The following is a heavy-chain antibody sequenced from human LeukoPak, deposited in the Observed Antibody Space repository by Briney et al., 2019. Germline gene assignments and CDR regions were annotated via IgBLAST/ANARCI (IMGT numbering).Heavy chain of an antibody. Sequence: ASVKVSCKASGYTFTGHYMHWVRQAPGQGLEWMGWINPNSGGTNYAQKFQGRVTMTRDTSISTAYMELSRLRSDDTAVYYCARGRVAMVKGWYVFSHWFDPWGQGTLVTVSS. J-gene: IGHJ5*02. CDR3: ARGRVAMVKGWYVFSHWFDP. V-gene: IGHV1-2*02. CDR2: INPNSGGT. CDR1: GYTFTGHY. D-gene: IGHD6-19*01.